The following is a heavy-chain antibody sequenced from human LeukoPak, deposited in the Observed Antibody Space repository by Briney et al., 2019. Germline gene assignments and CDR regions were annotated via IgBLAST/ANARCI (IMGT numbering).Heavy chain of an antibody. D-gene: IGHD6-6*01. J-gene: IGHJ2*01. Sequence: PSETLSLTCTVSGGSININTYYWGWIRQPSGKGLEWIGSIYYSGSTYYNPSLKSRVTISVDTSKNQFSLKLSSVTAADTAVYYCARASHGWYFDLWGRGTLVTVSS. V-gene: IGHV4-39*07. CDR1: GGSININTYY. CDR3: ARASHGWYFDL. CDR2: IYYSGST.